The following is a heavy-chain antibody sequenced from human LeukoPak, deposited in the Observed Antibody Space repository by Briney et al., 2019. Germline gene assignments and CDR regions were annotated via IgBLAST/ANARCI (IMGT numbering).Heavy chain of an antibody. CDR1: GFTFSSYE. J-gene: IGHJ4*02. D-gene: IGHD5-18*01. CDR3: ARAIRGYSYGIGLNDY. CDR2: ISSSGISK. V-gene: IGHV3-48*03. Sequence: PGGSLRLSCAASGFTFSSYEMHWVRQAPGKGLEWISHISSSGISKSYADSVKGRFTISRDNAKNSLYLQMNSLRAEDTAVYYCARAIRGYSYGIGLNDYWGQGTLVTVSS.